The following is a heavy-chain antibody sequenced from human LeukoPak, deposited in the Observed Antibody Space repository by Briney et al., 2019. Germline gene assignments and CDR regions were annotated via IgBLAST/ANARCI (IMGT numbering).Heavy chain of an antibody. V-gene: IGHV4-34*01. J-gene: IGHJ4*02. CDR1: GGSFSGYY. CDR3: ARAAGRVIDY. Sequence: SETLSLTCAVYGGSFSGYYWSWIRQPPGKGLEWIGETNHSGSTNYNPSLKSRVTISVDTSKNQFSLKLSSVTAADTAVYYCARAAGRVIDYWGQGTLVTVSS. CDR2: TNHSGST. D-gene: IGHD3-22*01.